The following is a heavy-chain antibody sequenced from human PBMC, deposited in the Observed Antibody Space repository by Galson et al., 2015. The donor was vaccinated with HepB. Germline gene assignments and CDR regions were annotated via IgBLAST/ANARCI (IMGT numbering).Heavy chain of an antibody. CDR1: GGSISGYY. Sequence: SETLSLTCTVSGGSISGYYWSWIRQPPGKGLEWIGYIHYSGSTTYKSSLKSRVTISVDTSKNQFSLKLSSVTAADTAVYYCARQAPVGELWFDPWGQGTLVTVSS. CDR2: IHYSGST. CDR3: ARQAPVGELWFDP. J-gene: IGHJ5*02. V-gene: IGHV4-59*08. D-gene: IGHD3-16*01.